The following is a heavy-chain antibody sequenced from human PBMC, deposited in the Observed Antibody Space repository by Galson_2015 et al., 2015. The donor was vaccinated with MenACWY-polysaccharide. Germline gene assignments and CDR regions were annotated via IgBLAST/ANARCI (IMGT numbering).Heavy chain of an antibody. CDR1: GASFNSAYW. CDR2: IHESGTT. V-gene: IGHV4-4*02. Sequence: SETLSLTCTVSGASFNSAYWWTWVRQPPGKALEWIGDIHESGTTTYKSSLRSRASISVNPSINQYSLRLTSVTAADTAVYYCARVQRGAVSGAVSYFYFYMDVWGTGTTVIVSS. D-gene: IGHD6-19*01. J-gene: IGHJ6*03. CDR3: ARVQRGAVSGAVSYFYFYMDV.